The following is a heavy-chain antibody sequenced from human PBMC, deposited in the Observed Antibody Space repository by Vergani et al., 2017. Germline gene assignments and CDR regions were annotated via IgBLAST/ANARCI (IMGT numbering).Heavy chain of an antibody. V-gene: IGHV4-59*01. CDR3: ARFSSTSCYAFDI. J-gene: IGHJ3*02. D-gene: IGHD2-2*01. CDR1: GGSMSGYY. CDR2: MYHSGST. Sequence: QVRLQESGPGLVKPSETLSLTCSVSGGSMSGYYWSWIRQPPGKELEWMGYMYHSGSTNYNPSLETRVTISGDTSKNQFSLKLNSVTAADTAVYYCARFSSTSCYAFDIWGQGTMVTVSS.